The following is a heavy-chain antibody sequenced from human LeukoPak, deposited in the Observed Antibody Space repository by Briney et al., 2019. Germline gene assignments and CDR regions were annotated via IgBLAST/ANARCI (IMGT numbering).Heavy chain of an antibody. CDR2: IHYTGST. Sequence: SETLSLTCAVSGGSISSNTYDWGWIRQPPGLGLEWIGSIHYTGSTYYNPSLKSRVTISVDTSKNQFSLKLSSVTAADTAVYYCARARPYIMITFGGVMIGDAFDIWGQGTMVTVSS. CDR1: GGSISSNTYD. V-gene: IGHV4-39*07. D-gene: IGHD3-16*01. CDR3: ARARPYIMITFGGVMIGDAFDI. J-gene: IGHJ3*02.